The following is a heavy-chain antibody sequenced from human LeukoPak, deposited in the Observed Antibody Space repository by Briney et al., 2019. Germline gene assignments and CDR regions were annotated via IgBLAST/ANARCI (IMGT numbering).Heavy chain of an antibody. CDR2: INPNSGGT. V-gene: IGHV1-2*02. CDR3: ARVFNAAAGRVFFDY. D-gene: IGHD6-13*01. CDR1: GYTFTGYY. Sequence: ASVKVSCKASGYTFTGYYMHWVRQAPGQGLEWMGWINPNSGGTNYAQKFQGRVTMTRDTSTSTVYMELSSLRSEDTAVYYCARVFNAAAGRVFFDYWGQGTLVTVSS. J-gene: IGHJ4*02.